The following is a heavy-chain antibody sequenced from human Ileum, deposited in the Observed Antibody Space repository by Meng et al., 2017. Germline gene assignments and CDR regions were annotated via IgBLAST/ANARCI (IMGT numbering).Heavy chain of an antibody. CDR2: IYHSGLV. J-gene: IGHJ4*02. Sequence: QVQLVEAGPGRGKPSGTLSLTCVVPADSISTTNWWNWVRQPPGEGLEWIGEIYHSGLVNYNLSLKSRVTLSIDKSKNQFSLKLISVTAADTGVYYCAANSGKKMHSWGQGTLVTVSS. D-gene: IGHD4-23*01. CDR3: AANSGKKMHS. V-gene: IGHV4/OR15-8*01. CDR1: ADSISTTNW.